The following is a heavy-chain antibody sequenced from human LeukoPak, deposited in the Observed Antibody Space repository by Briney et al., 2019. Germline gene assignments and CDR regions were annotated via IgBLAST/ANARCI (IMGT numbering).Heavy chain of an antibody. V-gene: IGHV3-23*01. Sequence: PGGSLRLSCAASGFTFSSYAMSWVRLAPGKGLEWVSAISGSGGITYYADSVKGRFTISRDNSKNTLYLQMNSLRAEDTAVYYCAKCRAPYYYYGMDVWGQGTTVTVSS. CDR2: ISGSGGIT. D-gene: IGHD5-24*01. CDR3: AKCRAPYYYYGMDV. CDR1: GFTFSSYA. J-gene: IGHJ6*02.